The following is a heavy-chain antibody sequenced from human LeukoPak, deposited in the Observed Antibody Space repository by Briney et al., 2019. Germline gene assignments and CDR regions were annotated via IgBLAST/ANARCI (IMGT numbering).Heavy chain of an antibody. Sequence: PGGSLRLSCAASGFTFRSYFMTWVRQAPGKGLEWVSDISDDGGSPYYADFVKGRFTVSRDNSKNTLFLQMHSLRGDDTAIYYCAKLGRYQKPLDDYWGQGTPGTVSS. D-gene: IGHD2-2*01. CDR2: ISDDGGSP. V-gene: IGHV3-23*01. CDR3: AKLGRYQKPLDDY. CDR1: GFTFRSYF. J-gene: IGHJ4*02.